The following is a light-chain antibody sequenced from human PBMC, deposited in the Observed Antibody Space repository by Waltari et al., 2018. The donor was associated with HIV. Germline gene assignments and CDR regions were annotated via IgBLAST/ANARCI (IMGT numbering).Light chain of an antibody. CDR2: GSN. J-gene: IGLJ3*02. V-gene: IGLV1-47*01. Sequence: QSVLTQPPSASGTPGQRVTISCSGSSSNIGRSYIYWYQQLPGTAPKLLIYGSNQRPSGVPDRFSVSKSGTSASLAISGLRSEDEADYYCAAWDDSLSGRVFGGWTKLTVL. CDR3: AAWDDSLSGRV. CDR1: SSNIGRSY.